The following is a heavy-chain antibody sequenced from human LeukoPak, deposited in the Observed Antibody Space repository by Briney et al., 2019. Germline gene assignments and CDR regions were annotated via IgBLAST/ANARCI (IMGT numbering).Heavy chain of an antibody. V-gene: IGHV3-7*04. CDR3: ARGDAFSGDH. CDR2: IHPEGNEK. Sequence: PGGSLRLSCAVSGFTFSNFWMGRVRQAPGRGLEWVANIHPEGNEKYHVGSVEGRFVISRDNTKNLLFLQMSGLRVEDTALYYCARGDAFSGDHWGQGTLVTVSS. J-gene: IGHJ4*02. CDR1: GFTFSNFW.